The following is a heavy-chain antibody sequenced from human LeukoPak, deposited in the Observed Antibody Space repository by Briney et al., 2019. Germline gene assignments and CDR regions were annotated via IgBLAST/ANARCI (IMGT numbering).Heavy chain of an antibody. CDR3: ARQMALAVAGTYFDRLNWFDP. Sequence: PSETLSLTCTVSGGSISSSSYYWGWIRQPPGKGLEWIGSIYYSGSTYYNPSLKSRVTISVDTSKNQFSLKLSSETAADTAVYYCARQMALAVAGTYFDRLNWFDPWGQGTLVTVSS. V-gene: IGHV4-39*01. D-gene: IGHD6-19*01. CDR2: IYYSGST. J-gene: IGHJ5*02. CDR1: GGSISSSSYY.